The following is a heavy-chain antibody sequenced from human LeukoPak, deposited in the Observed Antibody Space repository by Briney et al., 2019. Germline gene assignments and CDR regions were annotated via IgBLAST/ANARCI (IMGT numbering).Heavy chain of an antibody. CDR1: GFTFSSYW. V-gene: IGHV3-7*03. D-gene: IGHD6-19*01. Sequence: GGSLRLSCAASGFTFSSYWMSWVRQAPGKGLEWVANIKQDGSEKYYVDSVKGRFTISRDNSKNTLYLQMNSLRAEDTAVYYCAKDMEAVAGLFDYWGQGTLVTVSS. J-gene: IGHJ4*02. CDR3: AKDMEAVAGLFDY. CDR2: IKQDGSEK.